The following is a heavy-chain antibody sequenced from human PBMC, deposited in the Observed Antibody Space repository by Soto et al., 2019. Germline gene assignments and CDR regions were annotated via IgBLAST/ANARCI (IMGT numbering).Heavy chain of an antibody. J-gene: IGHJ4*02. CDR1: GCSISSYY. CDR3: ASTDRQLLVGGYYFDY. V-gene: IGHV4-59*01. D-gene: IGHD1-26*01. CDR2: IYYSGST. Sequence: KPSETLSLTCTVSGCSISSYYWSWIRQPPGKGLEWIGYIYYSGSTNYNPSLKSRVTISVDTSKNQFSLKLSSVTAADTAVYYCASTDRQLLVGGYYFDYWGQGTLVTVSS.